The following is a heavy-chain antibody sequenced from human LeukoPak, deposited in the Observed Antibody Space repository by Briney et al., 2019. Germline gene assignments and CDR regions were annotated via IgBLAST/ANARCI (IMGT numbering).Heavy chain of an antibody. V-gene: IGHV1-46*01. CDR1: GYTFTSYY. Sequence: GASVKVSCKASGYTFTSYYMHWVRQAPGQGLEWVGIINPSGGSTSYAQKFQGRVTMTRDTSTSTVYMELSSLRSEDTAVYYCARGTHRKIWSGYLSWFDPWGQGTLVTVSS. CDR2: INPSGGST. CDR3: ARGTHRKIWSGYLSWFDP. J-gene: IGHJ5*02. D-gene: IGHD3-3*01.